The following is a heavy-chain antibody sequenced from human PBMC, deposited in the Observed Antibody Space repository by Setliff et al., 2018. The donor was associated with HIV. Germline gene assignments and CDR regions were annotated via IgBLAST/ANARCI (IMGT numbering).Heavy chain of an antibody. D-gene: IGHD1-1*01. CDR3: VRRTWSDVRMDP. V-gene: IGHV5-51*01. CDR1: GYSFTNYW. Sequence: PGESLKISCKGSGYSFTNYWIGWVRQMPGKGLEWMGIIYPGDSNTRYSPSFQGQVTISVDTSITTVYLQWSSLKASDSAMYYCVRRTWSDVRMDPWGQGTLVTVSS. CDR2: IYPGDSNT. J-gene: IGHJ5*02.